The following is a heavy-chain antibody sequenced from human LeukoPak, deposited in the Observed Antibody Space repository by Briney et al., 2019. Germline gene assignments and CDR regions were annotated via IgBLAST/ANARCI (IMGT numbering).Heavy chain of an antibody. CDR1: GGSISSYY. CDR2: IYYSGST. V-gene: IGHV4-59*12. CDR3: AREGGKNWNYGRFDY. Sequence: PSETLSLTCTVSGGSISSYYWSWIRQPPGKGLEWIGYIYYSGSTNYNPSLKSRVTISVDTSKNQFSLKLTSVTAADTAVYYCAREGGKNWNYGRFDYWGQGTLVTVSS. J-gene: IGHJ4*02. D-gene: IGHD1-7*01.